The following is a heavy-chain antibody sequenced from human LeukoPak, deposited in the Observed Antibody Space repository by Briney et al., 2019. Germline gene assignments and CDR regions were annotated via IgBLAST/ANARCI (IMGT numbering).Heavy chain of an antibody. CDR2: INTDGSRI. Sequence: PGGSLRLSCAASGFTFSNYWMHWVRQAPGKGLVWVSRINTDGSRITYADSVKGRFTIPRDNAMNTVYLQMNSLRAEDTAVYYCAKDPRHQDFGVDYYMDVWGKGTTVTVSS. CDR3: AKDPRHQDFGVDYYMDV. CDR1: GFTFSNYW. J-gene: IGHJ6*03. D-gene: IGHD3-3*01. V-gene: IGHV3-74*01.